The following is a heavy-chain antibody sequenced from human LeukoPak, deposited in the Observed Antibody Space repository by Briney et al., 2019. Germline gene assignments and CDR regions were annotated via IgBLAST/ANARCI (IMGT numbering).Heavy chain of an antibody. CDR2: TYYRSKWYN. CDR3: ARAGGSSWTGNWFDP. CDR1: GDSVSSNSAT. D-gene: IGHD6-13*01. V-gene: IGHV6-1*01. Sequence: SQTLSLTCAISGDSVSSNSATWNWIRLSPSRGLEWLRRTYYRSKWYNDYAVSVKSRITINPDTSKNQFSLQLNSVTPEDTAVYYCARAGGSSWTGNWFDPWGQGTLVAVAS. J-gene: IGHJ5*02.